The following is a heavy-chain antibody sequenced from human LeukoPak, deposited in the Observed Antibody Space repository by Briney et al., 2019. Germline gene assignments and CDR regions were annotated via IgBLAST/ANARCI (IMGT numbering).Heavy chain of an antibody. CDR3: ARVPETTLIIVAPVAFDI. J-gene: IGHJ3*02. Sequence: PAGTLSLTCSVSGGSISSYYWSWIRQPPGKGLEWIGYTYYSGSTNYNPSLRSRVTISVDTSKNQFSLKLSSVTAADTAMYYCARVPETTLIIVAPVAFDIWGQGTMVTASS. D-gene: IGHD3-22*01. V-gene: IGHV4-59*01. CDR2: TYYSGST. CDR1: GGSISSYY.